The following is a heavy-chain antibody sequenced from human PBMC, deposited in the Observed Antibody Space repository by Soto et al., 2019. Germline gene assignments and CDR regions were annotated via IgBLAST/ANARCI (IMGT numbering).Heavy chain of an antibody. CDR2: IKYDGSEK. Sequence: LRLSCAASGFTFSSYWMSWVRQAPGRGLEWMANIKYDGSEKYYVDSVEGRLTISRDNAKNSLYLQMNSLRAEDTAVYYCASSPHKDSRPDYWGQGTLVTVSS. CDR3: ASSPHKDSRPDY. CDR1: GFTFSSYW. V-gene: IGHV3-7*03. D-gene: IGHD3-22*01. J-gene: IGHJ4*02.